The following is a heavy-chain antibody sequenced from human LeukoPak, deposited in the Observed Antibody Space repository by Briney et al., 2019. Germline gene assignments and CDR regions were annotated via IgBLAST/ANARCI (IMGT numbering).Heavy chain of an antibody. V-gene: IGHV1-58*02. CDR1: GFTFTSSA. J-gene: IGHJ4*02. CDR2: IVVGSGNT. Sequence: SVKVSCKASGFTFTSSAIQWVRQARGQRLEWIGWIVVGSGNTNYAQKFQERVTITRDMSTSTAYMELSSLRSEDTAVYYCATLGEAVAAHVWGQGTLVTVSS. D-gene: IGHD6-19*01. CDR3: ATLGEAVAAHV.